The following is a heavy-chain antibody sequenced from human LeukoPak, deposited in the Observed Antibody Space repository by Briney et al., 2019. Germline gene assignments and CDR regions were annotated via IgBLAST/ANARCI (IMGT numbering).Heavy chain of an antibody. Sequence: PSETLSLTCTVSGGSISSYYWSWIRQPPGKGLEWIGYIYTSGSTNYNPSLKSRVTISVDTSKNQFSLKLSSVTAADTAVYYCARGPKRPLLFGTLLRNPPPYTWFDPWGQGTLVTVPS. V-gene: IGHV4-4*09. D-gene: IGHD2-21*02. CDR3: ARGPKRPLLFGTLLRNPPPYTWFDP. CDR2: IYTSGST. J-gene: IGHJ5*02. CDR1: GGSISSYY.